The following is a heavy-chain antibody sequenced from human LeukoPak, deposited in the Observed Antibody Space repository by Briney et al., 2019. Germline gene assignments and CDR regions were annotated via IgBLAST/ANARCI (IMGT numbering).Heavy chain of an antibody. D-gene: IGHD5-24*01. V-gene: IGHV4-39*01. J-gene: IGHJ4*02. CDR2: IYYSGST. Sequence: SETLSLTCTVSGGSITSSSYYWGWIRQPPGKGLQWIGSIYYSGSTYYNPALKSRVTISVDTSKNQFSLKLSSVTAADTAVYYCARHRSGWLQSSFDYWGQGTLVTVSS. CDR3: ARHRSGWLQSSFDY. CDR1: GGSITSSSYY.